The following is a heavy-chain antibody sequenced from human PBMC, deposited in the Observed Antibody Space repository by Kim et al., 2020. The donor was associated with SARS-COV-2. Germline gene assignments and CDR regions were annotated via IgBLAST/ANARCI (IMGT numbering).Heavy chain of an antibody. V-gene: IGHV3-21*01. Sequence: GGSLRLSCAASGFTFSSYSMNWVRQAPGKGLEWVSSISSSSSYIYYADSVKGRFTISRDNAKNSLYLQMNSLRAEDTAVYYCASEILTTVTTVEDYWGQGTLVTVSS. CDR2: ISSSSSYI. J-gene: IGHJ4*02. D-gene: IGHD4-17*01. CDR3: ASEILTTVTTVEDY. CDR1: GFTFSSYS.